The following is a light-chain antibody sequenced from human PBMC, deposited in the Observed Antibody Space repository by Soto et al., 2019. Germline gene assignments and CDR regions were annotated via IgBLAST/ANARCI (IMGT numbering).Light chain of an antibody. J-gene: IGLJ1*01. V-gene: IGLV9-49*01. Sequence: QAVVTQPPSASASLGASVTLTCTLSSGYSNYKVDWYQQRPGKGPRFVMRVGTGGIVGSKGDGIPDRFSVLGSGLNRYLTIKNIQEEDESDYHCGADHGSGSNFVQRGFVFGTGTKLTVL. CDR2: VGTGGIVG. CDR3: GADHGSGSNFVQRGFV. CDR1: SGYSNYK.